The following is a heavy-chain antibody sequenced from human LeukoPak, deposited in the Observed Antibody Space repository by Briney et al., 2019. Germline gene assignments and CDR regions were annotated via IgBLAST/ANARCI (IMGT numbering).Heavy chain of an antibody. J-gene: IGHJ4*02. Sequence: SETLSLTYTVSGGSISSYYWSWIRQPPGKGLEWIGYIYYSGSTNYNPSLKSRVTISVETSKNQFSLKLSSVTAADTAVYYCARLSYDYVWGSYRYSSHFDYWGQGTLVTVSS. CDR1: GGSISSYY. CDR2: IYYSGST. CDR3: ARLSYDYVWGSYRYSSHFDY. V-gene: IGHV4-59*08. D-gene: IGHD3-16*02.